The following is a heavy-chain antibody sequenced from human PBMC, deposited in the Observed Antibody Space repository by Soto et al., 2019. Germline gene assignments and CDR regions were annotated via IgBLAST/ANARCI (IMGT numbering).Heavy chain of an antibody. V-gene: IGHV3-23*01. D-gene: IGHD1-26*01. CDR3: AKESVQRSASKPAPIVGVRGGSAFDM. CDR1: GFSFGSYV. Sequence: EVQLLESGGGLVQPGGSLRLSCAASGFSFGSYVMNWVRQAPGKGLEWVSGISGTGSSTYDADSVKGRFTISRDNSKNTLYLQMDSLRADDTAVYYCAKESVQRSASKPAPIVGVRGGSAFDMWGQGTTVTVS. CDR2: ISGTGSST. J-gene: IGHJ3*02.